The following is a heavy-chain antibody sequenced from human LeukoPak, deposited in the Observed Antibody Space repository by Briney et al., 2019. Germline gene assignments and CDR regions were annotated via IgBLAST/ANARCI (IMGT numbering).Heavy chain of an antibody. CDR3: ARGVEMATIGDAFDI. CDR1: GGSISSYY. CDR2: IYSSGST. V-gene: IGHV4-59*08. D-gene: IGHD5-24*01. Sequence: PSETLSLTCTVSGGSISSYYWSWIRQTPGKGLERIGYIYSSGSTNYNPSLKSRVTISVDTSKNQFSLKLNSVTAADTAVYYCARGVEMATIGDAFDIWGQGTMVTVSS. J-gene: IGHJ3*02.